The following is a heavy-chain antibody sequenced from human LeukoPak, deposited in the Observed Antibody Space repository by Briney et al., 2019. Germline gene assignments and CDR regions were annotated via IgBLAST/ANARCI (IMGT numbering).Heavy chain of an antibody. CDR1: GYTFTRYY. Sequence: ASVKVSCKTSGYTFTRYYIHWVRQAPGQGLEWIGWINTNDGDTDYAQKFQGRVFMTRDTSNTTGYMELTGLKSDDTAVYYCARNLGIAALNRFDYWGQGTLVTVSS. CDR3: ARNLGIAALNRFDY. D-gene: IGHD6-13*01. CDR2: INTNDGDT. J-gene: IGHJ4*02. V-gene: IGHV1-2*02.